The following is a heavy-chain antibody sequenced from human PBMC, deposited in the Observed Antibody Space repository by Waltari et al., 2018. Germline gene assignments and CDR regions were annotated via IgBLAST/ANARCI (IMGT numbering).Heavy chain of an antibody. CDR2: IHRSGRT. Sequence: QLQLQQSGPGLVKPSESLSLTCGVSGDSMSENYWWSWVRQSPEKGLEGFGQIHRSGRTYYNPSLESRVSVSMDTSNNKFFLKLSSAIAADTAVYYCARDRGRGLYFDSWGQGTLVTVSP. J-gene: IGHJ4*02. V-gene: IGHV4-4*02. CDR1: GDSMSENYW. CDR3: ARDRGRGLYFDS. D-gene: IGHD2-15*01.